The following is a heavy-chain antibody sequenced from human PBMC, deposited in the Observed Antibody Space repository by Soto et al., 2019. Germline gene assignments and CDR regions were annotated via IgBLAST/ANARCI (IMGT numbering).Heavy chain of an antibody. V-gene: IGHV3-73*02. J-gene: IGHJ3*02. Sequence: EVQLVESGGGLVQPGGSLKLSCAASGFTFSGSAMHWVRQASGKGLEWVGRIRSKANSYATAYAASVKGRFTISRDDSKNTAYLQMNSLKTEDTAVYYCTRHFRWEPRDSRAFDIWGQGTMVTVSS. D-gene: IGHD1-26*01. CDR3: TRHFRWEPRDSRAFDI. CDR2: IRSKANSYAT. CDR1: GFTFSGSA.